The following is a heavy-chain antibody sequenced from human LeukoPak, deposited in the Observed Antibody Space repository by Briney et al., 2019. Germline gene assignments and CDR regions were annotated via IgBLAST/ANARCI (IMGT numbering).Heavy chain of an antibody. Sequence: GGSLRLSCAASGFTFSSYSMNWVRQAPGKGLEWVSSISSSSSYIYYADSVKGRFTISRDNSKNTLYLQMNSLRAEDTALYYCAKGTTVVTPYYFDYWGQGTLVTVSS. V-gene: IGHV3-21*04. J-gene: IGHJ4*02. CDR2: ISSSSSYI. CDR1: GFTFSSYS. CDR3: AKGTTVVTPYYFDY. D-gene: IGHD4-23*01.